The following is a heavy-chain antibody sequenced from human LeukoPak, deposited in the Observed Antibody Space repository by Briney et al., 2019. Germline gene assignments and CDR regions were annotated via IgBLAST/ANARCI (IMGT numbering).Heavy chain of an antibody. CDR3: AKDGTSYYYIYY. V-gene: IGHV3-30*02. Sequence: GGSLRLSCVGSGFTFSSYSMHWVRQAPGKGLEWLAFIRYDGSNTYYADSVKGRFTVSRDDSKNTLYLQMNSLRGDDTAVYYCAKDGTSYYYIYYWGQGTLVTVSS. J-gene: IGHJ4*02. CDR2: IRYDGSNT. D-gene: IGHD2/OR15-2a*01. CDR1: GFTFSSYS.